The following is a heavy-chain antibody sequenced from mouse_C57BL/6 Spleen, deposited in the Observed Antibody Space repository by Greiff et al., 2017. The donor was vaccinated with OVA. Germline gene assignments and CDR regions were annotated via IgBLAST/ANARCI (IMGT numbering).Heavy chain of an antibody. V-gene: IGHV5-17*01. CDR2: ISSGSSTI. Sequence: EVQLVESGGGLVKPGGSLKLSCAASGFTFSDYGMHWVRQAPEKGLEWVAYISSGSSTIYYADTVKGRFTISRDNAKNTLFLQMTSLRSEDTAMYYCARRYYGSSLWYFDVWGTGTTVTVSS. CDR1: GFTFSDYG. CDR3: ARRYYGSSLWYFDV. D-gene: IGHD1-1*01. J-gene: IGHJ1*03.